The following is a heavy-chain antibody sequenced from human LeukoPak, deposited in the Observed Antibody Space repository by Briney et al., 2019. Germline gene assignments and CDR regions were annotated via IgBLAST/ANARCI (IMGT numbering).Heavy chain of an antibody. V-gene: IGHV3-30*18. CDR2: ISYDGSNK. Sequence: GGSLRLSCAASGFIFNKHAMSWVRQAPGKGLEWVAVISYDGSNKYYADSVKGRFTISRDNSKNTLYLQMNSLGAEDTAVYYCAKIMSREYYFDYWGQGTLVTVSS. D-gene: IGHD3-16*01. CDR1: GFIFNKHA. J-gene: IGHJ4*02. CDR3: AKIMSREYYFDY.